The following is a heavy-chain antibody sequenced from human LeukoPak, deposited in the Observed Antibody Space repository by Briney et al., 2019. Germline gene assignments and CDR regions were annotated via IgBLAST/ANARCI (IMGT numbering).Heavy chain of an antibody. D-gene: IGHD1-20*01. CDR2: ISLTGEI. V-gene: IGHV4-4*02. J-gene: IGHJ4*02. CDR3: SGISGAFCPFGY. CDR1: GGIISSTNW. Sequence: SETLSLTCGVSGGIISSTNWWSSVRQPPGQGLEWIGEISLTGEINYNPSLNGRVTMSLDESRNQLSLDLTSVTAADTAIYYCSGISGAFCPFGYWGQGTLVIVPP.